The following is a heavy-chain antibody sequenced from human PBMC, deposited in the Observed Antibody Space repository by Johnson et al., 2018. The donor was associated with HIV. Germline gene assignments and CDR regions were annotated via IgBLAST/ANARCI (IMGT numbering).Heavy chain of an antibody. V-gene: IGHV3-30*02. J-gene: IGHJ3*02. CDR3: AKDGGEQRPAAFDI. CDR2: IRYDGSNK. D-gene: IGHD3-16*01. CDR1: GFTFSSYG. Sequence: QVQLVESGGGVVQPGGSLRLSCAASGFTFSSYGMHWVRQAPGKGLEWVAFIRYDGSNKYYADSVTGRFTISRDNSKNTLYLQMKSLRAEDTAVYCCAKDGGEQRPAAFDIWGQGTMVTVSS.